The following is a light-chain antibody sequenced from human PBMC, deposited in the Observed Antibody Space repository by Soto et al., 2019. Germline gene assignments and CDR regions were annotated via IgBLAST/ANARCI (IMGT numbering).Light chain of an antibody. CDR2: GAS. J-gene: IGKJ5*01. CDR1: QIVRGSY. CDR3: QQYASPPFT. Sequence: EILLTQSPGTLSLSPGERATLSCRASQIVRGSYLGWYQQIPGQAPRLLMYGASSRATGVPDMFSGSGFGADFTLIISRLEPEDFAVYYCQQYASPPFTFGQGTRLEIK. V-gene: IGKV3-20*01.